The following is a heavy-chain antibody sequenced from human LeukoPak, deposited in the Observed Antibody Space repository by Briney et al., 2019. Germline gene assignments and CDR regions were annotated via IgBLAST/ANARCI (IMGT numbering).Heavy chain of an antibody. D-gene: IGHD3-16*02. Sequence: SETLSLTCTVSGGSISSYYWSWIRQPPGKGLEWIGYIYYSGSTNYNPSLKSRVTISVDTPKNQFSLKLSSVTAADTAVYYCARGPTFYDYVWGSYRYYYGMDVWGQGTTVTVSS. J-gene: IGHJ6*02. CDR3: ARGPTFYDYVWGSYRYYYGMDV. V-gene: IGHV4-59*01. CDR1: GGSISSYY. CDR2: IYYSGST.